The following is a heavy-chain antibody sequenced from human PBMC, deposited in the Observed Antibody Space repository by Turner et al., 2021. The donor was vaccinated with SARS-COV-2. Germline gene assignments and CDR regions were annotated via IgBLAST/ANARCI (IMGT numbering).Heavy chain of an antibody. V-gene: IGHV3-30-3*01. CDR2: ISYDGTNK. J-gene: IGHJ4*02. Sequence: QVQLVESGGGVVQPGKSLWLSCPPSGFTFSSYAIHWVHQAPGKGLEWVAVISYDGTNKYYADSVKGRFTFSRDDSKNTLYLQMNSLRTEDTAVYYCARPLGGNYYRGLEYWGQGTLVTVSS. D-gene: IGHD1-26*01. CDR3: ARPLGGNYYRGLEY. CDR1: GFTFSSYA.